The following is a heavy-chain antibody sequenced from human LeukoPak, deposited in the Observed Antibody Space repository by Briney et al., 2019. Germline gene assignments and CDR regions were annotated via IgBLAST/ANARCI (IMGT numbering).Heavy chain of an antibody. CDR2: IYSGGNT. CDR1: GFTVSNTY. V-gene: IGHV3-53*01. CDR3: ARYYDAPHDAFDI. J-gene: IGHJ3*02. Sequence: GGSLRLSCAASGFTVSNTYMSWVRQAPGNGLEWVSLIYSGGNTYYADSVKGRFTISRDNAKNSLYLQMNSLRAEDTAVYYCARYYDAPHDAFDIWGQGTMVTVSS. D-gene: IGHD3-3*01.